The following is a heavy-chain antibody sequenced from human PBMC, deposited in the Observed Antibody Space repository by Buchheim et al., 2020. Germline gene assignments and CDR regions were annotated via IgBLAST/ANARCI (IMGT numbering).Heavy chain of an antibody. CDR1: GFTFRTYG. CDR3: AKDRYRAAIFGMSKDYYYGMDV. V-gene: IGHV3-30*18. J-gene: IGHJ6*02. CDR2: ISFDGSNK. D-gene: IGHD3-3*01. Sequence: QVQLVESGGGVVQPGRSLRLSCAASGFTFRTYGMHWVRQAPGKGLEWVAVISFDGSNKYYADSVKGRFTISRDNPKNKMYLQMNSLRAEDTAVYYCAKDRYRAAIFGMSKDYYYGMDVWGQGTT.